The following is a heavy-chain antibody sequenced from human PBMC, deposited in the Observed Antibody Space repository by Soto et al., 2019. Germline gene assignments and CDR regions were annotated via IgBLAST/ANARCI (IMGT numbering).Heavy chain of an antibody. J-gene: IGHJ3*02. Sequence: EVQLVESGGGLVQPGGSLKLSCAASGFTFSGSAMHWVRQASGKGLEWVGRIRSKANSYATAYAASVKGRFTISRDDSKNTAYLQMNSLKTEDTAVYYCSAFWSGYQSDAFDIWGQGTMVTVSS. CDR2: IRSKANSYAT. CDR1: GFTFSGSA. CDR3: SAFWSGYQSDAFDI. V-gene: IGHV3-73*02. D-gene: IGHD3-3*01.